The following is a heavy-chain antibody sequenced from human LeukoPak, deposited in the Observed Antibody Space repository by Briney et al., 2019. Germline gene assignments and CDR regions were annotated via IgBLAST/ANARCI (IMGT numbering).Heavy chain of an antibody. CDR3: AKRGVVIRVILVGFHEEAYYFDS. J-gene: IGHJ4*02. V-gene: IGHV3-23*01. CDR2: IGGSGGGT. D-gene: IGHD3-10*01. CDR1: GFTLSNYG. Sequence: GSLRLSCAVSGFTLSNYGMSWVRQAPGKGLEWVAGIGGSGGGTNYADSVKGRFTISRDNPKNTLYLQMNSLRAEDTAVYFCAKRGVVIRVILVGFHEEAYYFDSWGQGALVTVSS.